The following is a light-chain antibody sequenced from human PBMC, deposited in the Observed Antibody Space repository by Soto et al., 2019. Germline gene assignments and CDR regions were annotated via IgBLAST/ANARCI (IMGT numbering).Light chain of an antibody. Sequence: QSVLTQPASVSGSPGQLITVSCTGRSSVVGRWNLVSWCQHHPGKAPKLMIFDGSKRPSGVSNRFSDSKSGNTASLTISGLQAEDEADYFCYSYAGSGTPRYVFGSGTNVTVL. CDR3: YSYAGSGTPRYV. CDR1: SSVVGRWNL. CDR2: DGS. J-gene: IGLJ1*01. V-gene: IGLV2-23*01.